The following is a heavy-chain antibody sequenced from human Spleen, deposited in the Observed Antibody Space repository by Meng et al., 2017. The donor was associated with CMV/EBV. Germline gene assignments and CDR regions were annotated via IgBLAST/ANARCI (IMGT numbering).Heavy chain of an antibody. D-gene: IGHD3-3*01. CDR1: GYTYGTYI. Sequence: ASVKVSCKASGYTYGTYIISWVRQAPGQGLEWMGWISVYNDNRVYAQTFQGRVTMTTDKSTRTVYMELTSLRSDDTAVYYCASALFWSGYYDAFDIWGQGTMVTVSS. V-gene: IGHV1-18*01. J-gene: IGHJ3*02. CDR2: ISVYNDNR. CDR3: ASALFWSGYYDAFDI.